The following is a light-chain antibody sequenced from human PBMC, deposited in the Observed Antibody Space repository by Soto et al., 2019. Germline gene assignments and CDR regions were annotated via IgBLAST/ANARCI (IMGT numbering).Light chain of an antibody. CDR3: CSFARSSTLV. CDR1: SSDVGSYNL. J-gene: IGLJ2*01. V-gene: IGLV2-23*01. CDR2: EGS. Sequence: LSQPASVSGSPGQSITISCTGTSSDVGSYNLVSWYQQHPGKAPKLMIYEGSKRPSGVSNRFSGSKSGNTASLTISGLQAEDEADYYCCSFARSSTLVFGGGTKVTVL.